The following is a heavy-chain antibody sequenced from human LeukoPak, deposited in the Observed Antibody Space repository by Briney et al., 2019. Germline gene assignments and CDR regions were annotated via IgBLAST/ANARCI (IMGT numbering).Heavy chain of an antibody. CDR2: ISSSSSYI. D-gene: IGHD3-22*01. Sequence: GGSLRLSCAASAFTFSNYAMHWVRQAPGKGLEWVSSISSSSSYIYYADSVKGRFTISGDNAKNSLYLQMNSLRAEDTAVYYCARDRSFITMIVVAYRDAFDIWGQGTMVTVSS. V-gene: IGHV3-21*01. CDR3: ARDRSFITMIVVAYRDAFDI. CDR1: AFTFSNYA. J-gene: IGHJ3*02.